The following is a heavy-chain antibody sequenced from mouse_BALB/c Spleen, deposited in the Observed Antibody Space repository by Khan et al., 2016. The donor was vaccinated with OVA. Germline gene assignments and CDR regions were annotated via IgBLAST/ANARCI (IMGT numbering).Heavy chain of an antibody. J-gene: IGHJ1*01. V-gene: IGHV9-1*02. CDR2: INTYTGEP. Sequence: QIQLVQSGPELKKPGETVMISCKASGYTFTNYGMNWVKQAPGKGLKWMGWINTYTGEPTYADDFKGRFVFSLETSASTAYLQISNLKNEDMTTXFCARISSYLYSDVWGAGTTVTVSS. D-gene: IGHD6-2*01. CDR3: ARISSYLYSDV. CDR1: GYTFTNYG.